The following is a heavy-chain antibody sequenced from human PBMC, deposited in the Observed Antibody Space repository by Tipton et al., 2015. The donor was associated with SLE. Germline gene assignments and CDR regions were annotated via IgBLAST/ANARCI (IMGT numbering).Heavy chain of an antibody. D-gene: IGHD3-22*01. J-gene: IGHJ4*02. V-gene: IGHV4-59*01. CDR1: GGSISSYY. Sequence: TLSLTCTVSGGSISSYYWSWIRQPPGKGLEWIGYIYYSGSTKSYPSLKSRVTISVDTSKNQFSLKLCSVTAADTAVYYCARLDYYDSTGYFRYWGQGTLVTVSS. CDR3: ARLDYYDSTGYFRY. CDR2: IYYSGST.